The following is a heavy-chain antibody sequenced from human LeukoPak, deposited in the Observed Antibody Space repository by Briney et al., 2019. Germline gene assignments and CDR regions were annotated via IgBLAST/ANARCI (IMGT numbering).Heavy chain of an antibody. CDR1: GGSISSGDYY. D-gene: IGHD3-3*01. CDR3: ARLTTKPYYDFWSGYPDY. V-gene: IGHV4-39*07. Sequence: NPSETLSLTCTVSGGSISSGDYYWSWIRQPPGKGLEWIGSIYHSGSTYYNPSLKSRVTISVDTSKNQFSLKLSSVTAADTAVYYCARLTTKPYYDFWSGYPDYWGQGTLVTVSS. J-gene: IGHJ4*02. CDR2: IYHSGST.